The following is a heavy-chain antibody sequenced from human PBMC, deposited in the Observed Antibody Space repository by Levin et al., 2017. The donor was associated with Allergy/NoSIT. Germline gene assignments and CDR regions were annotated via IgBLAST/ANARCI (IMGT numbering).Heavy chain of an antibody. CDR3: ARDKKDSGYGPNYFDY. V-gene: IGHV4-59*01. J-gene: IGHJ4*02. CDR1: GGSISSYY. CDR2: IYYSGST. Sequence: ESLKISCTVSGGSISSYYWSWIRQPPGKGLEWIGYIYYSGSTNYNPSLKSRVTISVDTSKNQFSLKLSSVTAADTAVYYCARDKKDSGYGPNYFDYWGQGTLVTVSS. D-gene: IGHD5-12*01.